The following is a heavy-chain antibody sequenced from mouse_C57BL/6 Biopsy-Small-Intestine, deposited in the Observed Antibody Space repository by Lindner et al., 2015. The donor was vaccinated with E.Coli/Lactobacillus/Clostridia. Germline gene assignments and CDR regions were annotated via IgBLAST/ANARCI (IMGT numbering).Heavy chain of an antibody. D-gene: IGHD2-10*01. CDR1: GYSFTDY. V-gene: IGHV1-42*01. CDR3: ARSYYDNLDY. Sequence: VQLQESGPELVKPGASVRISCKASGYSFTDYMNWVKQSPEKSLEWIGEINPTTGGTTYNQKFKAKATLTVDRSSSTAYMQLKSLTSEDSALYYCARSYYDNLDYWGQGTTLTVSS. J-gene: IGHJ2*01. CDR2: INPTTGGT.